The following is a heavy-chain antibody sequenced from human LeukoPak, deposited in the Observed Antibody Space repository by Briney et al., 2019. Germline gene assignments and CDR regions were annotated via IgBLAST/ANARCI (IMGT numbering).Heavy chain of an antibody. CDR2: MNPNSGKT. V-gene: IGHV1-8*01. J-gene: IGHJ4*02. D-gene: IGHD2-15*01. CDR3: VSCGGSCYSGLDY. CDR1: GYTFTSYD. Sequence: ASVKVSCKASGYTFTSYDINWVRQATGQGLEWMGWMNPNSGKTGYAQKFQGRVTMTRNTSISTAYMELSSLRSEDTAVYYCVSCGGSCYSGLDYWGQGTLVTVSS.